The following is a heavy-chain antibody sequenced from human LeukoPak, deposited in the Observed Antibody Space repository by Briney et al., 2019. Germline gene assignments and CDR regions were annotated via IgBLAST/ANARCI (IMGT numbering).Heavy chain of an antibody. CDR2: IYYSGST. Sequence: PSETLSLTCTVSGDSISSYFWSWLRRPPGKGLEWIGYIYYSGSTNYNPSLKSRVTISVDTSKNQFSLRLSSVTAADTAVYYCARGLSGYSSGWDAFDIWGHGTMVTVSS. CDR3: ARGLSGYSSGWDAFDI. D-gene: IGHD6-19*01. CDR1: GDSISSYF. J-gene: IGHJ3*02. V-gene: IGHV4-59*01.